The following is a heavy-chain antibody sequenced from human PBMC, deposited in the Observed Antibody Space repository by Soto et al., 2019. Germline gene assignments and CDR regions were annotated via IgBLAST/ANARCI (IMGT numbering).Heavy chain of an antibody. CDR1: GGSMSSSNW. J-gene: IGHJ4*02. CDR3: ARSEATGLDY. D-gene: IGHD1-26*01. V-gene: IGHV4-4*01. Sequence: QVQLQESGPGLVKPSGTLSLTCTVSGGSMSSSNWGNWVRQSPGKGLEWIGEAHPSVRTNYNPSLKSRVPIAVDKSKNHFSLQLSSVTAADTAVYCCARSEATGLDYWGQGTLVTVSS. CDR2: AHPSVRT.